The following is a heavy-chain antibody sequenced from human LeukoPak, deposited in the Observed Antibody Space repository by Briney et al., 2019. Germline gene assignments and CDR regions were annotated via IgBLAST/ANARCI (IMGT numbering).Heavy chain of an antibody. CDR2: IYPGDSDT. CDR3: ARQITDQSSCYDSLDY. CDR1: GYRFTSYW. J-gene: IGHJ4*02. V-gene: IGHV5-51*01. Sequence: HEESLKISCRASGYRFTSYWIGWVRQMPGKGLEWMGIIYPGDSDTRYSPSFEGQVTISADKSITTAYLQWSSLKASDTAMYYCARQITDQSSCYDSLDYWGQGALVTVSS. D-gene: IGHD5-12*01.